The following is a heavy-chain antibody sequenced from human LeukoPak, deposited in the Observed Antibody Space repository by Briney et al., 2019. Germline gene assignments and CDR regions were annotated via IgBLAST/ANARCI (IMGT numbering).Heavy chain of an antibody. V-gene: IGHV1-8*01. J-gene: IGHJ6*03. D-gene: IGHD6-19*01. CDR1: GYTFTSYD. Sequence: ASVKVSCKASGYTFTSYDINWVRQATGQGLEWMGWMNPNSGNTGYAQKFQGRVTMTRNTSISTAYMELSSLRSEDTAVYYCARRKFDSYSSGRKYYYYYMDVWGKGTTVTISS. CDR2: MNPNSGNT. CDR3: ARRKFDSYSSGRKYYYYYMDV.